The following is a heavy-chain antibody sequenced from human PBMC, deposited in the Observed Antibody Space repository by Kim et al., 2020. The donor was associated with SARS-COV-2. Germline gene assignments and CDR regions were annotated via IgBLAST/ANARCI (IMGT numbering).Heavy chain of an antibody. D-gene: IGHD3-22*01. CDR2: IYPGDSDT. V-gene: IGHV5-51*01. Sequence: GESLKISCKGSGYSFTSYWIGWVRQMPGKGLEWMGIIYPGDSDTRYSPSFQGQVTISADKSISTAYLQWSSLKASDTAMYYCARWGTYYYDSSGYYLLDYWGQGHLVTVSS. J-gene: IGHJ4*02. CDR1: GYSFTSYW. CDR3: ARWGTYYYDSSGYYLLDY.